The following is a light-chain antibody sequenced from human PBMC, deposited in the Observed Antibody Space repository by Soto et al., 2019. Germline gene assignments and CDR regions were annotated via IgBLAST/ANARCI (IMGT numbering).Light chain of an antibody. J-gene: IGKJ1*01. CDR1: QSVSSS. CDR3: QHYGSSRWT. CDR2: AAS. Sequence: EIVLTQSPDTLSLSPGERASLSCRASQSVSSSLAWYQQKPGQAPRLLISAASARVTGTPDRFSGGGTGTDFTLTISRLEPGDFAVYYCQHYGSSRWTFGQGTKVEI. V-gene: IGKV3-20*01.